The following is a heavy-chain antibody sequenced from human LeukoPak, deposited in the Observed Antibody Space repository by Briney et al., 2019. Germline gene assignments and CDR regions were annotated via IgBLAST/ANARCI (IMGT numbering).Heavy chain of an antibody. J-gene: IGHJ4*02. Sequence: PSETLSLTCTVSRGSITSSSHYWVWIRQPPGKGLEWIGEINHSGSTNYNPSLKSRVTISVDTSKNQFSLKLSSVTAADTAVYYCARGGKTSARGASNPGDKPNYSSRSLGDYWGQGTLVTVSS. V-gene: IGHV4-39*07. CDR3: ARGGKTSARGASNPGDKPNYSSRSLGDY. CDR2: INHSGST. D-gene: IGHD6-13*01. CDR1: RGSITSSSHY.